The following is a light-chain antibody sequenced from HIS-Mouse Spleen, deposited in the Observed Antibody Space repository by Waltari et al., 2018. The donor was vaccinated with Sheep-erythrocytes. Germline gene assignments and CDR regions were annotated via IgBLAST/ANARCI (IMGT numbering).Light chain of an antibody. CDR1: QIVSSY. J-gene: IGKJ2*01. Sequence: EIVLTQSPATLSLSPGERATLSCRASQIVSSYLAWYQQNPGQAPRLLIYDASNRATGIPARFSGSGSGTDFTLTISSLEPEDFAVYYCQQRSNWYTFGQGTKLEIK. V-gene: IGKV3-11*01. CDR3: QQRSNWYT. CDR2: DAS.